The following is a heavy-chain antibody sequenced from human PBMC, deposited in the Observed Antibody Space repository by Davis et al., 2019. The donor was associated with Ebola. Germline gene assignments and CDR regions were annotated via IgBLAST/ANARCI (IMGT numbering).Heavy chain of an antibody. Sequence: GSLRLSCAVYGGSFSGYYWSWIRQPPGKGLEWIGEINHSGSTNYNPSLKSRVTISVDTSKNQFSLKLSSVTAADTAVYYCARDQCTGGVCYKADAFDIWGQGTMVTVSS. CDR1: GGSFSGYY. J-gene: IGHJ3*02. V-gene: IGHV4-34*01. CDR2: INHSGST. CDR3: ARDQCTGGVCYKADAFDI. D-gene: IGHD2-8*02.